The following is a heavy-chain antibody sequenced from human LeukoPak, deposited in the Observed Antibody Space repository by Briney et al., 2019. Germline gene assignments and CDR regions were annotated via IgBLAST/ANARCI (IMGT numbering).Heavy chain of an antibody. CDR2: ISDSGST. J-gene: IGHJ4*02. CDR3: ARGYDSSAYYPFNY. D-gene: IGHD3-22*01. Sequence: PSEALSLTCVVSGGSLSTHHWSWIRQSPGRGLEWIGYISDSGSTNYNPSLKSRVTISVDTSKNQFSLMLSSVTAADTAVYYCARGYDSSAYYPFNYWGQGTLVTVSS. CDR1: GGSLSTHH. V-gene: IGHV4-59*11.